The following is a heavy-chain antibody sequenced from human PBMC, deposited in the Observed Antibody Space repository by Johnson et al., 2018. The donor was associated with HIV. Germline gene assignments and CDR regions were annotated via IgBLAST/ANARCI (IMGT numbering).Heavy chain of an antibody. CDR2: IRYDGSDK. CDR3: AKSWHSGSLYDAFHI. D-gene: IGHD1-26*01. J-gene: IGHJ3*02. CDR1: GFPFRSYG. V-gene: IGHV3-30*02. Sequence: QVQLVESGGALVQPGGSLRLSCSASGFPFRSYGMDWVRQAPGKGLEWVAFIRYDGSDKYYADSVKGRFTISRDNSKNTPYLQMNSLRAEDTAVYYCAKSWHSGSLYDAFHIWGQGTMVTVSS.